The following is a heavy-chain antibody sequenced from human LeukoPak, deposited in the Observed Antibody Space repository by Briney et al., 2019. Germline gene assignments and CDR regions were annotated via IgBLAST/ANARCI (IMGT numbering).Heavy chain of an antibody. D-gene: IGHD6-13*01. Sequence: SETLSLTCTVSGGSISSYYWSWIRQPPGKGLEWIGYIYYSGSTNYNPSLKSRVTISVDTSKNQFSLTLSSVTAADTAVYYCARDLRAAAGTTNWFDPWGQGTLVTVSS. V-gene: IGHV4-59*01. CDR1: GGSISSYY. J-gene: IGHJ5*02. CDR2: IYYSGST. CDR3: ARDLRAAAGTTNWFDP.